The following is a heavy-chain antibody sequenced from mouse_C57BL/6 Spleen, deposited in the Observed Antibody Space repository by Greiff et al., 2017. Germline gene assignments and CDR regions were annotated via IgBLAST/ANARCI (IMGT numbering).Heavy chain of an antibody. Sequence: EVQLQQSGPELVKPGASVKISCKASGYTFTDYYMNWVKQSHGKSLEWIGDINPNNGGTSYNQKFKGKATLTVDKSSSTAYMELRSLTSEDSAVYYCARQDSSGYVLFDYWGQGTTHTGSS. V-gene: IGHV1-26*01. CDR3: ARQDSSGYVLFDY. D-gene: IGHD3-2*02. CDR2: INPNNGGT. J-gene: IGHJ2*01. CDR1: GYTFTDYY.